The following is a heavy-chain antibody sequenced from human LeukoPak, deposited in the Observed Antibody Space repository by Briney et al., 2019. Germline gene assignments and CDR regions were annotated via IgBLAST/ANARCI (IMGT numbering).Heavy chain of an antibody. J-gene: IGHJ4*02. V-gene: IGHV3-74*01. D-gene: IGHD1-1*01. CDR2: IKNDGNTT. Sequence: GGSLRLSCAASGFTFSSYWMHWVRQPPGKGLVWVSRIKNDGNTTTYADSVKGRFTVSRDNAKNTLYLQMNSLRAEDTAVYYCARERKYDSNFDYWGQGTLVTVSS. CDR3: ARERKYDSNFDY. CDR1: GFTFSSYW.